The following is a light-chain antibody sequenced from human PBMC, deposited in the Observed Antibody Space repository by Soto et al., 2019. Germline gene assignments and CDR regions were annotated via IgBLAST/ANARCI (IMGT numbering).Light chain of an antibody. CDR1: QSVSGSY. V-gene: IGKV3D-20*01. CDR3: QHYGNSPRP. J-gene: IGKJ1*01. CDR2: DAF. Sequence: EIVLTQSPATLSLSPGERATLSCGASQSVSGSYLAWYQQKPGLAPRLLMYDAFSRATGIPDRFSGSGSGTDFTLTISRLEPEDFAVYYCQHYGNSPRPFGQGTKVDIK.